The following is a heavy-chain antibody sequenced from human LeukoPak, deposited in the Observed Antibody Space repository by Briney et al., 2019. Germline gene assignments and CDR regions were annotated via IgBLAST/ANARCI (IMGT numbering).Heavy chain of an antibody. D-gene: IGHD3-16*01. Sequence: GRSLRLSCAASVFTFGTYWMSWVRQAPAKGLEGVANIKEDGREKYYVDSVKGRFTVSRDSAKNSLYLQMNSRRAEDTAVYYCARDFDGVQAFDIWGQGTMVTVSS. CDR1: VFTFGTYW. CDR3: ARDFDGVQAFDI. J-gene: IGHJ3*02. CDR2: IKEDGREK. V-gene: IGHV3-7*01.